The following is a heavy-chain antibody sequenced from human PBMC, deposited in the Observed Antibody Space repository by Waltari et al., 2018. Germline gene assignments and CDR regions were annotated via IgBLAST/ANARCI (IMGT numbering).Heavy chain of an antibody. V-gene: IGHV3-9*01. D-gene: IGHD3-10*01. CDR3: ASGSYDIPAY. J-gene: IGHJ4*02. CDR1: GFTFDDYA. Sequence: EVQLVESGGGLVQPGRSLRLSCAASGFTFDDYAMHWVRQAPGKGLEWVSGISWNSGSIGYADSVKGRFTISRDNAKNSLYLQMNSLRAEDTALYYCASGSYDIPAYWGQGTLVTVSS. CDR2: ISWNSGSI.